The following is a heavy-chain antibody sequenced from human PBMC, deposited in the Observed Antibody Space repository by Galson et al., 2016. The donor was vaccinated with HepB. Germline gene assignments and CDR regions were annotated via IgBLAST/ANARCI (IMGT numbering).Heavy chain of an antibody. J-gene: IGHJ4*02. Sequence: SLRLSCAASGFIFSRYAMSWVRQAPGKGLEWVSAISSSGDYTYYADSVKGRFTISRDNSKNTLYLQMNSLRAEDTAVYYCAVSSGWRPEFDYWGQGTLVTGSS. V-gene: IGHV3-23*01. CDR2: ISSSGDYT. CDR3: AVSSGWRPEFDY. CDR1: GFIFSRYA. D-gene: IGHD6-19*01.